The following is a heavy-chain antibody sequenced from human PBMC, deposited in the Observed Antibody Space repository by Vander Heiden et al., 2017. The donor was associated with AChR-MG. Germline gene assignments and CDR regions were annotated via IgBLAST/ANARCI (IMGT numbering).Heavy chain of an antibody. CDR3: AKDTRYYYYYGMDV. CDR2: ISWNSGSI. V-gene: IGHV3-9*01. J-gene: IGHJ6*02. CDR1: VFTFDDYA. Sequence: EVQLVESGGGLVQRGRSLTLSGAASVFTFDDYASHWVRQAPGKGLEWVSGISWNSGSIGYADSVKGRFTISRDNAKNSLYLQMNSLRAEDTALYYCAKDTRYYYYYGMDVWGQGTTVTVSS.